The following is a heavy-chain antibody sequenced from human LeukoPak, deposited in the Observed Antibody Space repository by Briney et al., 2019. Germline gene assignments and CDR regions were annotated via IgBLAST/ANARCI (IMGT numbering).Heavy chain of an antibody. J-gene: IGHJ4*02. V-gene: IGHV3-23*01. CDR1: GFTFINFA. CDR3: AKAGSSGWSSSGGDY. D-gene: IGHD6-19*01. CDR2: ISGSGGST. Sequence: PGGSLRLSCAASGFTFINFAMSWVRQAPGKGLEWVSTISGSGGSTFYADSVKGRFPISRDNSNNTLFLQMNSLRAEDTAIYFCAKAGSSGWSSSGGDYWGQGSLVTVSS.